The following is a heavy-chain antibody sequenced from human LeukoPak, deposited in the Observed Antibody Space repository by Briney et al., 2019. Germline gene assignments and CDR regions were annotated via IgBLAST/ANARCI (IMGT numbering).Heavy chain of an antibody. CDR2: IYYDGST. J-gene: IGHJ4*02. CDR1: GASISSFY. V-gene: IGHV4-59*01. CDR3: ARGYSYGGTFDY. D-gene: IGHD5-18*01. Sequence: SETLSLTCTVSGASISSFYWSWIRQPPGKGLEWVGYIYYDGSTNYNPSLKSRVTISVDTSKNQFSLKLSSVTAADTAVYYCARGYSYGGTFDYWGQGTLVTVSS.